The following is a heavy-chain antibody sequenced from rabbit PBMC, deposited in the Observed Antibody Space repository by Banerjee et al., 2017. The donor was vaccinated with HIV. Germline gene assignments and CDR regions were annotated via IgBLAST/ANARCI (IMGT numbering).Heavy chain of an antibody. D-gene: IGHD1-1*01. CDR2: IYTGDGST. CDR1: GFSLSSSYW. V-gene: IGHV1S45*01. J-gene: IGHJ4*01. CDR3: VRDVDRSGYWDFFSL. Sequence: EESGGDLVKPGGTLTLTCTVSGFSLSSSYWICWVRQAPGKGLEWIACIYTGDGSTYYASWAKGRFTISKTSSTTVTLQMNSLTAADTATYFCVRDVDRSGYWDFFSLWGQGTLVTVS.